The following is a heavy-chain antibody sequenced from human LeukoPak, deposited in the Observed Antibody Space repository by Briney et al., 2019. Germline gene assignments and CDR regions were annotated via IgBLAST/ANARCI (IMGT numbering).Heavy chain of an antibody. Sequence: PGGSLRLSCAASGFTFSSYWMHWVRQAPGKGLVWVSRINTDGSSTNYADSVKGRFTISRDNAKNRLYLQMNSLRAEDSAVYYCGTGPRNDGEDDWGQGTLVTVSS. V-gene: IGHV3-74*01. J-gene: IGHJ4*02. CDR1: GFTFSSYW. CDR2: INTDGSST. CDR3: GTGPRNDGEDD. D-gene: IGHD1-1*01.